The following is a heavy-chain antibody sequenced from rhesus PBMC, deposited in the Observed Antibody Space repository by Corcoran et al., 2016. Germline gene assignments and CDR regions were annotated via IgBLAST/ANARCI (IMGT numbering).Heavy chain of an antibody. CDR2: IDWDDDK. V-gene: IGHV2S2*01. Sequence: VTLKESGPALVKPTQTLTLTCTFSGFSLTTSGMRVSWIRQPPGKALEWLARIDWDDDKYYSTALKGRLNISKDTSKNQVVLTMTNMDPVDTATYYCARTPGGSGYYFDYWGQGVLVTVSS. D-gene: IGHD2-21*01. CDR1: GFSLTTSGMR. J-gene: IGHJ4*01. CDR3: ARTPGGSGYYFDY.